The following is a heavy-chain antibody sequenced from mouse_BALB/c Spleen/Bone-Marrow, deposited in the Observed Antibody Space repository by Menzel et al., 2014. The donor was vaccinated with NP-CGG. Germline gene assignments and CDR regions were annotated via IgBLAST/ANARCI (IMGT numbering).Heavy chain of an antibody. Sequence: EVQLQQSGGDLVKPGGSLKLSCAASGFTFSSYGMSWVRQTPDKRLEWVATISSGGSYTYYPDSVKGRFTISRDNAKNTLYLQMSSLRSEDAAMYYCARRGDGNSCWYFDVWGAGTTVTVSS. CDR1: GFTFSSYG. D-gene: IGHD2-1*01. V-gene: IGHV5-6*01. CDR2: ISSGGSYT. CDR3: ARRGDGNSCWYFDV. J-gene: IGHJ1*01.